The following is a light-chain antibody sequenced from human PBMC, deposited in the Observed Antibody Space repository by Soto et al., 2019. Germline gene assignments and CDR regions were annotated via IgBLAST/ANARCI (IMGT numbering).Light chain of an antibody. V-gene: IGKV1-5*01. CDR1: HSISSW. CDR2: AAS. J-gene: IGKJ1*01. CDR3: QQYNSYWT. Sequence: DIQMTQSPSTLSASVGGRVPITSRASHSISSWLAWYQQKPGKAPNILIYAASTLESGVPSRFSGSGSGTEFTLTISSLHPDYFATYYCQQYNSYWTFGQGTKVDIK.